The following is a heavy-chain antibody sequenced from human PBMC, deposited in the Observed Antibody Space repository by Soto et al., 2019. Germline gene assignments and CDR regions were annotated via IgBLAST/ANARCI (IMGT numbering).Heavy chain of an antibody. J-gene: IGHJ4*02. V-gene: IGHV3-15*01. CDR1: GFTFSNAW. Sequence: EVQLVESGGGLVKPGGSLRLSCAASGFTFSNAWMSWVRQAPGKGLEWVGRIKSKTDGGTTDYAAPGKGRFTISRDDAKYTLYLQMNSLKTEDTAVYYCTTHAPGYSSGWYFRSQLAPDYWGQGTLVTVSS. CDR2: IKSKTDGGTT. D-gene: IGHD6-19*01. CDR3: TTHAPGYSSGWYFRSQLAPDY.